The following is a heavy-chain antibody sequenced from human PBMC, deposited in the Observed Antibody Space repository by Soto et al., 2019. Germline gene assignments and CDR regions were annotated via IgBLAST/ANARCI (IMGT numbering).Heavy chain of an antibody. CDR1: GGSISSSNW. V-gene: IGHV4-4*02. J-gene: IGHJ4*02. D-gene: IGHD3-10*01. CDR3: ARVEARGVNFDY. CDR2: SYNSGST. Sequence: QVQLQESGPGLVKPSGTLSLTCAVSGGSISSSNWWSWVRQPPGKGLAWIGESYNSGSTNYNPTLKSRVTISGSKPKNKLPLRMSSVTAADTDVYYCARVEARGVNFDYWGRGTLVTVSS.